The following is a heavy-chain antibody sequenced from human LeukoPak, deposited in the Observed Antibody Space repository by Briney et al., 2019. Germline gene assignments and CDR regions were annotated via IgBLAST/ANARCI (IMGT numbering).Heavy chain of an antibody. J-gene: IGHJ4*02. D-gene: IGHD6-6*01. CDR1: GYTFTSYG. CDR2: ISAYNGNT. CDR3: ARDYFLGMSSSSSNFDY. Sequence: ASVKVSCKASGYTFTSYGISWVRQAPGQGLEWMGWISAYNGNTNYAQKLQGRVTMTTDTSTSTAYMELRSLRSDDTAVYYCARDYFLGMSSSSSNFDYWGQGTLVTVSS. V-gene: IGHV1-18*01.